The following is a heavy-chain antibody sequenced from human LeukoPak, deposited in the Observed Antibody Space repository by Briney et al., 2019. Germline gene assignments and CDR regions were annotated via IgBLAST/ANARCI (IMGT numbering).Heavy chain of an antibody. D-gene: IGHD3-16*02. CDR2: INHSGST. CDR1: GGSFSGYY. V-gene: IGHV4-34*01. Sequence: SETLSLTCAVYGGSFSGYYWSWIRQPPGKGLEWIGEINHSGSTNYNPSLKSRVTISVDTSKNQFSLKLSSVIAADTAVYYCARRKITFGGVIVYYFDYWGQGTLVTVSS. CDR3: ARRKITFGGVIVYYFDY. J-gene: IGHJ4*02.